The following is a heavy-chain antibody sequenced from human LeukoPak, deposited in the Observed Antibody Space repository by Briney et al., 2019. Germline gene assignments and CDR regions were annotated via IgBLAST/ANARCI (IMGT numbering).Heavy chain of an antibody. V-gene: IGHV3-21*01. Sequence: GGSLRLSCAASGFTFSSYSMNWVRQAPGKGLEWVSSISSSSSYIYYADSVKGRFTISRDNAKNSLYLQMNSLRAEDMAVHYCARARYDSSGPYDKYYFDYWGQGTLVTVSS. D-gene: IGHD3-22*01. J-gene: IGHJ4*02. CDR2: ISSSSSYI. CDR1: GFTFSSYS. CDR3: ARARYDSSGPYDKYYFDY.